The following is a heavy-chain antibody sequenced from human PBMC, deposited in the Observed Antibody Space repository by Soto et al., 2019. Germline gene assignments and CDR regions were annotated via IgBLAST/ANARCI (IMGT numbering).Heavy chain of an antibody. V-gene: IGHV3-74*01. J-gene: IGHJ6*02. CDR1: GFSFSNTW. CDR3: AKDWSYGLDV. CDR2: VNSDGSNT. D-gene: IGHD3-9*01. Sequence: VGSLRLSCAASGFSFSNTWMHWVRQAPGKGLVWVSHVNSDGSNTNYADFVKGRFTVSRDNARNTVYLQMNSLRADDTAVYYCAKDWSYGLDVWGQGTTVIVSS.